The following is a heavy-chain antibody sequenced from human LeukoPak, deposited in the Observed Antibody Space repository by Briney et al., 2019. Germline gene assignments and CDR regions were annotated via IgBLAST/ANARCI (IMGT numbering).Heavy chain of an antibody. V-gene: IGHV4-31*03. D-gene: IGHD3-22*01. J-gene: IGHJ6*02. CDR2: IYYSGST. CDR1: GGSISSGGYY. Sequence: PSETLSLTCTVSGGSISSGGYYWSWIRQHPGKGLEWIGYIYYSGSTYYNPSLKSRVTISVDTSKNQFSLKLSSVTAADTAVYYCARGVGYYYDSSGYFRGALSSGRYGMDVWGQGTTVTVSS. CDR3: ARGVGYYYDSSGYFRGALSSGRYGMDV.